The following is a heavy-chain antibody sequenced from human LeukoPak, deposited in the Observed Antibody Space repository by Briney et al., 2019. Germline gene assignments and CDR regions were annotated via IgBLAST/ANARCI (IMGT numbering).Heavy chain of an antibody. CDR1: GFTFSSYS. J-gene: IGHJ3*02. CDR2: ISSSSSYI. V-gene: IGHV3-21*01. D-gene: IGHD6-19*01. Sequence: GGSLRLSCAASGFTFSSYSMNWVRQAPGRGLEWVSSISSSSSYIYYADSVEGRFTISRDNAKNSLYLQMNSLRAEDTAVYYCARFRYSSGWSDTTDAFDIWGQGTMVTVSS. CDR3: ARFRYSSGWSDTTDAFDI.